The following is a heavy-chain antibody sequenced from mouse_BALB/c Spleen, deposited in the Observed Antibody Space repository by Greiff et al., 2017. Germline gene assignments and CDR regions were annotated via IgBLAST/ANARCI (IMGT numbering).Heavy chain of an antibody. CDR2: ILPGSGST. J-gene: IGHJ4*01. CDR1: GYTFSSYW. Sequence: VQLQQSGAELMKPGASVKISCKATGYTFSSYWIEWVKQRPGHGLEWIGEILPGSGSTNYNEKFKGKATFTADTSSNTAYMQLSSLTSEDSAVYYCASRRLYYAMDYWGQGTSVTVSS. V-gene: IGHV1-9*01. D-gene: IGHD1-2*01. CDR3: ASRRLYYAMDY.